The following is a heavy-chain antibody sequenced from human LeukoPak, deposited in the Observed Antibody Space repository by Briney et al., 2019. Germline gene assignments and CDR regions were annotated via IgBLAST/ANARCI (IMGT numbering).Heavy chain of an antibody. V-gene: IGHV1-2*06. Sequence: ASVKVSCKASGYTFTGDYIHWVRQAPGQGLEWMGRINPNSGGTNYAQKFQGRVTMTRDTSTSTAYMELSRLRSDDTAVYFCARSDYNDYRGLGFWGQGTLVTVSS. CDR1: GYTFTGDY. CDR2: INPNSGGT. D-gene: IGHD4-11*01. J-gene: IGHJ4*02. CDR3: ARSDYNDYRGLGF.